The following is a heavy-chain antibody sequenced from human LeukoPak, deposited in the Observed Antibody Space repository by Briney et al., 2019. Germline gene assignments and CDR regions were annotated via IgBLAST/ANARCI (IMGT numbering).Heavy chain of an antibody. D-gene: IGHD3-16*01. Sequence: GGSLRLSCAASGFTFSSYGMHWVRQAPGKGLEWVAFIRYDGSNKYYADSVKGRFTISRDNSKNTLYLQMNSLRAEDTAVYYCAKDLGQPSYYYYMDVWGKGTTATVSS. CDR3: AKDLGQPSYYYYMDV. J-gene: IGHJ6*03. CDR2: IRYDGSNK. CDR1: GFTFSSYG. V-gene: IGHV3-30*02.